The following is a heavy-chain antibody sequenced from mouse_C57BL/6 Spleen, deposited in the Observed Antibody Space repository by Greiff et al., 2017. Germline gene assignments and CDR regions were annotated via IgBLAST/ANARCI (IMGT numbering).Heavy chain of an antibody. CDR1: GYTFTTYP. Sequence: VMLVESGAELVKPGASVKMSCKASGYTFTTYPIEWMKQNHGKSLEWIGNFHPYNDDTKYNEKFKGKATLTVEKSSSTVYLELSRLTSDDSAVYYCARGGNYVGAMDYWGQGTSVTVSS. CDR2: FHPYNDDT. V-gene: IGHV1-47*01. D-gene: IGHD2-1*01. CDR3: ARGGNYVGAMDY. J-gene: IGHJ4*01.